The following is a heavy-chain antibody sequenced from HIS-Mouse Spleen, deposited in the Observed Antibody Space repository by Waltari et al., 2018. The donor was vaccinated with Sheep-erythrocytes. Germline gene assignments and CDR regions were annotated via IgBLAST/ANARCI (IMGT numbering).Heavy chain of an antibody. V-gene: IGHV3-53*01. CDR2: IYSGGST. D-gene: IGHD4-17*01. Sequence: EVQLVESGGGLIQPGGSLRLSCAASGFTVSSNYMSWVRQGPGKGLEWVSVIYSGGSTYDADSVKGRFTISRDNSKNTLYLQMNSLRAEDTAVYYCARGHPDYGDYDAFDIWGQGTMVTVSS. J-gene: IGHJ3*02. CDR1: GFTVSSNY. CDR3: ARGHPDYGDYDAFDI.